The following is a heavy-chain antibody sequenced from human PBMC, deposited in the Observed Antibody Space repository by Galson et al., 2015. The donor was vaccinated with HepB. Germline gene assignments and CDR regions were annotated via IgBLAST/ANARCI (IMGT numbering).Heavy chain of an antibody. J-gene: IGHJ3*02. CDR2: INPSGGST. D-gene: IGHD3-10*01. CDR1: GYTFTSYY. V-gene: IGHV1-46*01. CDR3: ARAILWFGDLGAFDI. Sequence: SVKVSCKASGYTFTSYYMHWVRQAPGQGLEWMGIINPSGGSTSYAQKFQGRVTMTRDTSTSTVYMELSSLRSEDTAVYYCARAILWFGDLGAFDIWGQGTMVTVSS.